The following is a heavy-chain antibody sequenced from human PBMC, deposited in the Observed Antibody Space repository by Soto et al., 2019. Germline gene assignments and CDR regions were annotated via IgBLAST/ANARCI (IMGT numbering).Heavy chain of an antibody. J-gene: IGHJ5*02. CDR2: IYYSGST. Sequence: SETLSLTCTVSGGSISSYYWSWIRQPPGKGLEWIGYIYYSGSTNYNPSLKSRVTISVDTSKNQFSLKLSSVTAADTAVYYCARSLIVVVPAAMPGWFDPWGQGTLVTVSS. CDR3: ARSLIVVVPAAMPGWFDP. V-gene: IGHV4-59*08. D-gene: IGHD2-2*01. CDR1: GGSISSYY.